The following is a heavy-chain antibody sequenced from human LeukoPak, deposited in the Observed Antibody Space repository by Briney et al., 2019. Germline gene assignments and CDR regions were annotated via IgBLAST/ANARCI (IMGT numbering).Heavy chain of an antibody. CDR1: GYTFTSYY. J-gene: IGHJ5*02. V-gene: IGHV1-46*01. CDR3: ARDSEPPGIAAAVGWFDP. D-gene: IGHD6-13*01. CDR2: INPSGGST. Sequence: ASVKVSCKASGYTFTSYYMHWVRQAPGQGLEWMGIINPSGGSTSYAQKFQGRVTMTRDTSTSTVYMELSSLRSEDTAVYYCARDSEPPGIAAAVGWFDPWGQGTLVTVSS.